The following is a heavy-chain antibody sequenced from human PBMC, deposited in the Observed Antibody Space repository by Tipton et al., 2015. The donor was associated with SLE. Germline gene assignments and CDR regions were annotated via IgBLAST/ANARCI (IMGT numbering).Heavy chain of an antibody. J-gene: IGHJ4*02. D-gene: IGHD3-22*01. V-gene: IGHV4-34*01. Sequence: TLSLTCAVYGGSFNGHYWSWIRQPPGKGLEWIGEFNHGGGTNYNPSLKSRVTISVDTSKNQFSLKLSSVTAADTAVYYCARDEYRYDGTGYHLLGHFDYWGQGTLVTVSS. CDR3: ARDEYRYDGTGYHLLGHFDY. CDR1: GGSFNGHY. CDR2: FNHGGGT.